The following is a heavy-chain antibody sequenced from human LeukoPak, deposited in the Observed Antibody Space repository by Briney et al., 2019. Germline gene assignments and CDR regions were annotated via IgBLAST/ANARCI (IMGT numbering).Heavy chain of an antibody. J-gene: IGHJ3*02. CDR1: GGSISSSRYY. Sequence: SETLSLTCTVSGGSISSSRYYWGWIRQPPGKGLEWIGYISYSGSTDYNPSLKSRVTISLDTSKNQFSLRLSSVTAADTAVYYCARETRLHSGSYSNDAFDIWGQGTMVTVSS. V-gene: IGHV4-61*01. CDR3: ARETRLHSGSYSNDAFDI. D-gene: IGHD1-26*01. CDR2: ISYSGST.